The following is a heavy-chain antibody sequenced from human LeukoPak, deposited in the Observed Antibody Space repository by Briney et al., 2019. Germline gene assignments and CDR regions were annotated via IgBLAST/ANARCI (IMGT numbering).Heavy chain of an antibody. V-gene: IGHV3-21*01. CDR3: ASLGITMVRGVAEYFQH. CDR2: ISSSSSYI. D-gene: IGHD3-10*01. Sequence: GGSLRLSCAASGFTFSSYSVNWVRQAPGKGLEWVSSISSSSSYIYYADSVKGRFTISRDNAKNSLYLQMNSLRAEDTAVYYCASLGITMVRGVAEYFQHWGQGTLVTVSS. CDR1: GFTFSSYS. J-gene: IGHJ1*01.